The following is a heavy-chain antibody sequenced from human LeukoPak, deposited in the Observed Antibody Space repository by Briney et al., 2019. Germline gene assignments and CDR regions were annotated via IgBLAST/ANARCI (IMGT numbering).Heavy chain of an antibody. J-gene: IGHJ4*02. CDR3: ARGVPTGIDYFDY. CDR2: ISYDGSNK. V-gene: IGHV3-30*03. CDR1: GFTFNNYA. D-gene: IGHD1-1*01. Sequence: QPGGSLRLSCVVSGFTFNNYAMSWVRQAPGKGLEWVAVISYDGSNKYYADSVKGRFTISRDNSKNTLYLQMNSLRAEDTAVYYCARGVPTGIDYFDYWGQGTLVTVSS.